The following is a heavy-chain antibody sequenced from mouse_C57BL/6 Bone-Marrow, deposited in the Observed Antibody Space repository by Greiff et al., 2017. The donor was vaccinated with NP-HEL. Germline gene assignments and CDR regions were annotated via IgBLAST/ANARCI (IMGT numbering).Heavy chain of an antibody. CDR3: AGGTNWTPFAY. Sequence: VQLQQPGAELVRPGSSVKLSCKASGYTFTSYWMHWVKQRPIQGLEWIGNIDPSDSETHYNQKFKDKATLTVDKSSSTAYMQLSSLTSEDSAVYYCAGGTNWTPFAYWGQGTLVTVSA. V-gene: IGHV1-52*01. CDR2: IDPSDSET. CDR1: GYTFTSYW. J-gene: IGHJ3*01. D-gene: IGHD4-1*01.